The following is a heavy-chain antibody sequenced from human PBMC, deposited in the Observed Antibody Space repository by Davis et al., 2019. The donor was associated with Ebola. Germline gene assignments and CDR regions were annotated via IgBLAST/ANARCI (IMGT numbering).Heavy chain of an antibody. CDR2: INPSGGST. CDR1: GYTFTSYY. CDR3: AREIVVVVAATPSGYYYYGMDV. J-gene: IGHJ6*04. V-gene: IGHV1-46*01. D-gene: IGHD2-15*01. Sequence: ASVKVSCKASGYTFTSYYMHWVRQAPGQGLEWMGIINPSGGSTSYAQKFQGRVTMTRDTSTSTVYMELSSLRSEDTAVYYCAREIVVVVAATPSGYYYYGMDVWGKGTTVTVSS.